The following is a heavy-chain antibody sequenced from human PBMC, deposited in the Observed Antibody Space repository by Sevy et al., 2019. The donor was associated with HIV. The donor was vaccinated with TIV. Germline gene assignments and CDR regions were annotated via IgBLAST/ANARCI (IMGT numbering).Heavy chain of an antibody. CDR3: ARIFTYCGGDCYWEDAFDI. D-gene: IGHD2-21*02. CDR2: ISYDGSNK. V-gene: IGHV3-30-3*01. Sequence: GGSLRLSCAASGFTFSSYAMHWVRQAPGKGLEWVAVISYDGSNKYYADSVKGRFTISRDNSKNTLYLQMNSLRAEGTAVYYCARIFTYCGGDCYWEDAFDIWGQGTMVTVSS. J-gene: IGHJ3*02. CDR1: GFTFSSYA.